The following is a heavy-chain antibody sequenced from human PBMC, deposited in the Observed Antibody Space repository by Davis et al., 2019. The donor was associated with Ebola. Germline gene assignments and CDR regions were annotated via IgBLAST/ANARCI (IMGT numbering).Heavy chain of an antibody. CDR1: GFTFSDYY. V-gene: IGHV3-7*01. J-gene: IGHJ6*02. D-gene: IGHD3-3*01. CDR3: ARNYDFWSAYDYYYYYGMDV. Sequence: GESLKISCEVSGFTFSDYYMSWVRQAPGKGLEWVANIKQDGNEKNYVDSVKGRFTISRDNAKNSLFLQMNSLRAEDTAVYYCARNYDFWSAYDYYYYYGMDVWGQGTTVTVSS. CDR2: IKQDGNEK.